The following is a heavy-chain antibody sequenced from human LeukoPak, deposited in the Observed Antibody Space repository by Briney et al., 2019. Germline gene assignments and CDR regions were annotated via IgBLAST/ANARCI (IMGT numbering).Heavy chain of an antibody. Sequence: PSETLSLTCAVYGGSFSGYYWSWIRQPPGKGLEWIGEINHSGSTNYNPSLKSRVTISVDTSKSQFSLKLSSVTAADTAVYYCASTPSILGYCSGGSCYPTRYWGQGTLVTVSS. CDR2: INHSGST. V-gene: IGHV4-34*01. CDR3: ASTPSILGYCSGGSCYPTRY. D-gene: IGHD2-15*01. J-gene: IGHJ4*02. CDR1: GGSFSGYY.